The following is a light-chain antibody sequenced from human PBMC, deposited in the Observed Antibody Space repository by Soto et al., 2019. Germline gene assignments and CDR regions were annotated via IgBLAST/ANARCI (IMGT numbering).Light chain of an antibody. V-gene: IGLV2-14*01. CDR2: EVH. J-gene: IGLJ1*01. Sequence: QSVLTQPASVSGSPGQSITISCTGTSSDIGGYNYVSWYQQHPGKAPKLMIYEVHNRPSGVSSRFSGSKSGNTAFLTISGLQTEDEADYYCSSYTSSTTLGVFGTGTKVTVL. CDR3: SSYTSSTTLGV. CDR1: SSDIGGYNY.